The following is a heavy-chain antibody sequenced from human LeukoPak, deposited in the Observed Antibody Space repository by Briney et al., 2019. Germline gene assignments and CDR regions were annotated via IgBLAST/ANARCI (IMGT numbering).Heavy chain of an antibody. CDR2: ISYDGSNK. Sequence: GGSLRLSCAASGFTFSSYGMHWVRQAPGKGLEWVAVISYDGSNKYYADSVKGRFTISRDNSKNTLYLQMNSLRAEDTAVYYCAKDPEGSSLTQDNDYWGQGTLVTVSS. CDR3: AKDPEGSSLTQDNDY. CDR1: GFTFSSYG. D-gene: IGHD6-13*01. J-gene: IGHJ4*02. V-gene: IGHV3-30*18.